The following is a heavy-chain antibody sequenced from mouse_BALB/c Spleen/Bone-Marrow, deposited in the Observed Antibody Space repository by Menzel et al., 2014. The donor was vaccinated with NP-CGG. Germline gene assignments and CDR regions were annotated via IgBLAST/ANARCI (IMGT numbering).Heavy chain of an antibody. CDR3: AREGVGYYAMDY. CDR1: DYAFTTXN. J-gene: IGHJ4*01. CDR2: IXXXNGGP. Sequence: XQLKHSGPELVKPGASVKVSCKASDYAFTTXNXYWVXQSXXXXXXGXXXIXXXNGGPSYNQKFKGKATLTVDKSSSTAYMHLNSLTSEDSAVYYCAREGVGYYAMDYWGQGTSVTVSS. D-gene: IGHD1-1*01. V-gene: IGHV1S135*01.